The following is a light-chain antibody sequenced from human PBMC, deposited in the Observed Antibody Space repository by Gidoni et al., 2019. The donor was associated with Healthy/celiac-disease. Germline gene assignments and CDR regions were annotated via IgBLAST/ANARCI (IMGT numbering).Light chain of an antibody. CDR3: QQRSNWPPT. CDR1: QSVSSY. V-gene: IGKV3-11*01. CDR2: DAS. J-gene: IGKJ1*01. Sequence: EIVLTQSPATLSLSPGERATLSCRASQSVSSYLAWYQQKPGQAPRLLIYDASNRATGIPARFSGSGSGTDCTLTIRSLEPEDFAVYYCQQRSNWPPTFGQGTKVEIK.